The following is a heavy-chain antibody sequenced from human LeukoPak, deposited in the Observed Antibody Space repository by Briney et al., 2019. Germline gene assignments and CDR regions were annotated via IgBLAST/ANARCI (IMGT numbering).Heavy chain of an antibody. Sequence: SETLSLTCTVSGGSISSGGYYWSWIRQHPGKGLEWIGYIYYSGSTNYNPSLKSRVTISVDTSKNQFSLKLSSVTAADTAVYYCARHRTTVPYDAFDIWGQGTMVTVSS. CDR1: GGSISSGGYY. CDR3: ARHRTTVPYDAFDI. J-gene: IGHJ3*02. D-gene: IGHD4-17*01. V-gene: IGHV4-61*08. CDR2: IYYSGST.